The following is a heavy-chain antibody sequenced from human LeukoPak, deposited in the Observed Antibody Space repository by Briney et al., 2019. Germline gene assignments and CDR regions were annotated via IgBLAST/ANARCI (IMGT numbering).Heavy chain of an antibody. CDR1: GGSFSGYY. CDR2: IYYSGST. V-gene: IGHV4-34*01. J-gene: IGHJ6*02. D-gene: IGHD3-10*01. Sequence: PSETLSLTCAVYGGSFSGYYWSWIRQPPGKGLEWIGSIYYSGSTYYNPSLKSRVTISVDTSKNQFSLKLSSVTAADTAVYYCARRVSNWFGETYYYYGMDVWSQGTTVTVSS. CDR3: ARRVSNWFGETYYYYGMDV.